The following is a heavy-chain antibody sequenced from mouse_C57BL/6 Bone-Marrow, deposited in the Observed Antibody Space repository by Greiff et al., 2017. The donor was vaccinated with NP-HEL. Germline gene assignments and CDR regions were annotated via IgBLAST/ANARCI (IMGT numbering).Heavy chain of an antibody. CDR3: AVPSLLRYPAWFAY. CDR1: GYSITSGYY. CDR2: ISYDGSN. V-gene: IGHV3-6*01. D-gene: IGHD1-1*01. Sequence: DVKLQESGPGLVKPSQSLSLTCSVTGYSITSGYYWNWIRQSPGNKLEWMGKISYDGSNNYNPSLKNRITITRDKSNNKFFLKLNSVTTAATATYYCAVPSLLRYPAWFAYWGQGTLVTVSA. J-gene: IGHJ3*01.